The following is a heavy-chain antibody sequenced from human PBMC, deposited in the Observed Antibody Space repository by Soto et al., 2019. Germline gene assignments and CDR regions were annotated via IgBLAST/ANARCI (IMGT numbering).Heavy chain of an antibody. D-gene: IGHD3-22*01. J-gene: IGHJ4*02. CDR3: AKSHYDSSGHYDY. V-gene: IGHV3-23*01. Sequence: GGSLRLSCVASGFTFSSYAMSWVRQAPGKGLEWVSAISGSGGSTYYADSVRGRFTISRDNSKNTLYLQMNSLRAEDTAVYYCAKSHYDSSGHYDYWGQGTLVTVSS. CDR1: GFTFSSYA. CDR2: ISGSGGST.